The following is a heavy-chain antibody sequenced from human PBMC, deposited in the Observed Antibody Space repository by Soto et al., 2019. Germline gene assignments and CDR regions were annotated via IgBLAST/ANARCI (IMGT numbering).Heavy chain of an antibody. CDR1: GFPLSSYA. J-gene: IGHJ4*02. Sequence: VYTGGAPRLSWAASGFPLSSYAMHWVRQAPGKGLEWVAVISYDGSNKYYADSVKGRFTISRDNSKNTLYLQMNSLRAEDTAVYYCAREMATLDYWGQGTLVTVSS. CDR2: ISYDGSNK. CDR3: AREMATLDY. D-gene: IGHD5-12*01. V-gene: IGHV3-30-3*01.